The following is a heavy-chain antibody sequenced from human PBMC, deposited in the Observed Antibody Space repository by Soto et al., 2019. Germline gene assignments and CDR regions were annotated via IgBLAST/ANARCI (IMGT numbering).Heavy chain of an antibody. D-gene: IGHD2-15*01. CDR1: GFTFSSYA. J-gene: IGHJ4*02. CDR3: AKQERYCSGGSRYFFDY. CDR2: ISGSGGST. V-gene: IGHV3-23*01. Sequence: GGSLRLSCAASGFTFSSYAMSWVRQAPGKGLEWVSAISGSGGSTYYADSVKGRFTISRDNSKNTLYLQMNSLRAEDTAVYYCAKQERYCSGGSRYFFDYWGQGTRVTVSS.